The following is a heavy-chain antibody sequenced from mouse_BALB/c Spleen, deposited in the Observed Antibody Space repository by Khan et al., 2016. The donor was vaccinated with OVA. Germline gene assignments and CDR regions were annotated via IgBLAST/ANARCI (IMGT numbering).Heavy chain of an antibody. CDR1: GYSITSDYA. D-gene: IGHD2-3*01. CDR2: ISYSGST. V-gene: IGHV3-2*02. J-gene: IGHJ4*01. CDR3: ARDGSRYNYAMDY. Sequence: EVQLQESGPGPVKPSQSLSLTCTVTGYSITSDYAWNWIRQFPGNKLEWMGYISYSGSTNYNPALKSRISITRDTSKNQFFLQLNSVTTEDTATYYCARDGSRYNYAMDYWGQGTSVTVSS.